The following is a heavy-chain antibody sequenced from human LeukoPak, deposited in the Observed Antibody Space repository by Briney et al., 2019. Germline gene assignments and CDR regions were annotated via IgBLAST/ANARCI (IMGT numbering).Heavy chain of an antibody. V-gene: IGHV3-30-3*01. CDR1: GFTFSSYA. Sequence: PGGSLRLSCAASGFTFSSYAMHWVRQAPGKGLEWVAVISYDGSNKYYADSVKGRFTISRDNSKNTLYLQMNSLRAEDTVVYYCARDRQWLASNYFDYWGQGTLVTVSS. CDR2: ISYDGSNK. J-gene: IGHJ4*02. D-gene: IGHD6-19*01. CDR3: ARDRQWLASNYFDY.